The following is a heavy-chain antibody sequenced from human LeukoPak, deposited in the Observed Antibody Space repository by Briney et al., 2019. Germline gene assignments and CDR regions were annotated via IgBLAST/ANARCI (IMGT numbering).Heavy chain of an antibody. CDR3: ARDLGDYWSGFRSYFFDY. V-gene: IGHV4-39*07. CDR1: GGSISSSSYY. CDR2: IYYSGST. Sequence: SETLSLTCTVSGGSISSSSYYWGWIRQPPGKGLEWIGSIYYSGSTYYNPSLKSRVTISVDTSKNQFSLKLSSVTAADTAVYYCARDLGDYWSGFRSYFFDYWGQGTLVTVSS. J-gene: IGHJ4*02. D-gene: IGHD3-3*01.